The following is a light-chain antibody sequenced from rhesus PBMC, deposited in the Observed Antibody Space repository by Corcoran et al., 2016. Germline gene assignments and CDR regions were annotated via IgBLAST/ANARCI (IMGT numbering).Light chain of an antibody. CDR1: SSDIGTYNG. J-gene: IGLJ1*01. CDR2: DLS. Sequence: QSALTQPPSVSKSLGQSVTISCAGTSSDIGTYNGVSWYQHYSGTAPRLLIYDLSKRPSGISDRFSGSKSGNTASLTISGLKPEDEATYFCCSYGRGSTYIFGSGTRLTVL. CDR3: CSYGRGSTYI. V-gene: IGLV2-38*01.